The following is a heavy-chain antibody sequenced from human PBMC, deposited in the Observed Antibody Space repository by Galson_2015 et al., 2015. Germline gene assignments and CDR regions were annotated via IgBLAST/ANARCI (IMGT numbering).Heavy chain of an antibody. V-gene: IGHV1-69*01. CDR2: IIPIFGTA. D-gene: IGHD3-10*01. Sequence: SCKASGGTFSSYAISWVRQAPGQGLEWMGGIIPIFGTANYAQKFQGRVTITADESTSTAYMELSSLRSEDTAVYYCARTMVRGVIIPYYYYYMDVWGKGTTVTVSS. CDR1: GGTFSSYA. J-gene: IGHJ6*03. CDR3: ARTMVRGVIIPYYYYYMDV.